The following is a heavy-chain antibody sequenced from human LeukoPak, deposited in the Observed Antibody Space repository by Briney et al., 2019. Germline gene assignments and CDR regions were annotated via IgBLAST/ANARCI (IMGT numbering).Heavy chain of an antibody. Sequence: GGSLTLSCAASGFTFSSYWMSWVRQAPGKGLEWVANIKQDGSEKYYVDSVKGRFTISRDNAKNSLYLQMNSLRAEDPAVYYCARAYYDFWSGYPHYFDYWGQGTLVTVSS. CDR3: ARAYYDFWSGYPHYFDY. CDR1: GFTFSSYW. J-gene: IGHJ4*02. V-gene: IGHV3-7*01. D-gene: IGHD3-3*01. CDR2: IKQDGSEK.